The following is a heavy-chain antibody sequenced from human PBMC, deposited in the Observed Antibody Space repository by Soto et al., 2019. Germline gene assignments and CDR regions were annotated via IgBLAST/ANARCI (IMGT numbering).Heavy chain of an antibody. D-gene: IGHD5-12*01. J-gene: IGHJ5*02. Sequence: PSETLSLTCAVYGGSLSGYYWSWIRQPPGKGREWIGEINHSGSTNYNPSLKSRVTISVDTSKNQFSLKLSSVTAADTAVYYCARGLVEMATIGCWFDPWGQGTLVTVSS. CDR3: ARGLVEMATIGCWFDP. CDR2: INHSGST. CDR1: GGSLSGYY. V-gene: IGHV4-34*01.